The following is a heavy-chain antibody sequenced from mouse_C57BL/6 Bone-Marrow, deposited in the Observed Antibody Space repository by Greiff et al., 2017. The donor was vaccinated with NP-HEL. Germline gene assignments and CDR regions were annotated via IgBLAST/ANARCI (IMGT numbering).Heavy chain of an antibody. D-gene: IGHD2-2*01. CDR3: ARHGGLRRGGRDAMDY. V-gene: IGHV5-9*01. CDR2: ISGGGGNT. J-gene: IGHJ4*01. CDR1: GFTFSSYT. Sequence: EVQVVESGGGLVKPGGSLKLSCAASGFTFSSYTMSWVRQTPEKRLEWVATISGGGGNTYYPDSVKGRFTISRDNAKNTLYLQMSSLRSEDTALYYCARHGGLRRGGRDAMDYWGQGTSVTVSS.